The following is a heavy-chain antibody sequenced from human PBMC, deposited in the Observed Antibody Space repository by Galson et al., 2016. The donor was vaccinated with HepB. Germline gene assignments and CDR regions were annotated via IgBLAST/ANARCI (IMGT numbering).Heavy chain of an antibody. CDR2: INWDDGK. Sequence: PALVKPTQTLTLTCTFSGFSLRTSGMCVSWIRQPPGKALEWLALINWDDGKNYSTSLKTRLTISKDTSKNQVVLTMTNMDPVDTATYFGARTASGASFYYYYGLDVWGQGTTVTVSS. V-gene: IGHV2-70*01. CDR3: ARTASGASFYYYYGLDV. D-gene: IGHD7-27*01. CDR1: GFSLRTSGMC. J-gene: IGHJ6*02.